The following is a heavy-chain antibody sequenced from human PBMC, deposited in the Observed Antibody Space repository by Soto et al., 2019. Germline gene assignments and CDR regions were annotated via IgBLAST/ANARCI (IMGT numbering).Heavy chain of an antibody. CDR2: IIPIFGTA. D-gene: IGHD2-15*01. CDR3: ARDVVVAAPPNWFDP. CDR1: GGTFSSYA. V-gene: IGHV1-69*12. Sequence: QVQLVQSGAEVKKPGSSVKVSCKASGGTFSSYAISWVRQAPGQGLEWMGGIIPIFGTANYAQKFQGRVTITADESTSPAYMELSSLRSEDMAVYYCARDVVVAAPPNWFDPWGQGTLVTVSS. J-gene: IGHJ5*02.